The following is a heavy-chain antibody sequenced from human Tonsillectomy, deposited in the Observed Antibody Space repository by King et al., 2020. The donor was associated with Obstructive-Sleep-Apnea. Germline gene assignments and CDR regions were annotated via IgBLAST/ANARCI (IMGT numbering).Heavy chain of an antibody. CDR1: GLTFTSAW. CDR3: TTGDPRRD. J-gene: IGHJ4*02. Sequence: QLVQSGGGLVEPGGSLRLSCTASGLTFTSAWMSWVRQAPGKGPEWVGRIKSRYDGGTPDYAALVKGRFTISRDDSKNTIDLQMSSLQGEDTAIYYCTTGDPRRDWGQGTLVTVSS. CDR2: IKSRYDGGTP. V-gene: IGHV3-15*01.